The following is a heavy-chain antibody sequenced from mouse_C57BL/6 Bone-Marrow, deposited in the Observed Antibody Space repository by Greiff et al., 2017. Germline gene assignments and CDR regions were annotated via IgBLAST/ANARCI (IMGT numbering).Heavy chain of an antibody. CDR1: GYTFTSYW. CDR3: ERRVVISTGSYWYLDY. J-gene: IGHJ1*03. D-gene: IGHD1-1*01. Sequence: QVQLQQPGAELVKPGASVKLSCKASGYTFTSYWMHWVKQRPGRGLEWIGRIDPNSGGTKYNEKFKSKATLTVDKPSSTAYMQVSSLTSEASAGLYWERRVVISTGSYWYLDYWGKGTTVTVSS. CDR2: IDPNSGGT. V-gene: IGHV1-72*01.